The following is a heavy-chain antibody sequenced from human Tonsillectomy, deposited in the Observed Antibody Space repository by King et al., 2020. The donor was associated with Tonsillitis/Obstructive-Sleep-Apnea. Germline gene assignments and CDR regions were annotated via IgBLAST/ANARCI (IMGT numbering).Heavy chain of an antibody. CDR3: ALHRGHPT. CDR2: INAGNGNT. Sequence: QLVQSGAEVKKPGASVKVSCKASGYTFTTYAIHWVRQAPGQSLEWMGWINAGNGNTKYSQRFQGRVTITRDTSASTAYMELSSLKSEDTAVFYCALHRGHPTWGQGTPVIVS. V-gene: IGHV1-3*01. CDR1: GYTFTTYA. J-gene: IGHJ4*02. D-gene: IGHD1-26*01.